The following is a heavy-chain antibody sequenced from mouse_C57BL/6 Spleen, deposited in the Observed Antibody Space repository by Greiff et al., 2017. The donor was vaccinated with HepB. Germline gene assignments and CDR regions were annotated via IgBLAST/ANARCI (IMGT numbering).Heavy chain of an antibody. D-gene: IGHD2-3*01. CDR1: GYAFTNYL. CDR3: ARWLLSYWYFDV. CDR2: INPGSGGT. Sequence: VHLVESGAELVRPGTSVKVSCKASGYAFTNYLIEWVKQRPGQGLEWIGVINPGSGGTNYNEKFKGKATLTADKSSSTAYMQLSSLTSEDSAVYFCARWLLSYWYFDVWGTGTTVTVSS. V-gene: IGHV1-54*01. J-gene: IGHJ1*03.